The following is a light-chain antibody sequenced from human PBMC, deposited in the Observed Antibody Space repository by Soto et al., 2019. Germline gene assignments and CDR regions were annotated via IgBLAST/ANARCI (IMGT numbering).Light chain of an antibody. CDR3: CSYAGSYTL. CDR1: SSDVGGYNY. Sequence: QSALTQPRSVSGSPGQSVTISCTGTSSDVGGYNYVSWYQQHPGKAPKLMIYDVSKRPSGVPDRFSGSKSGNTASLTISGLQAEDEADYYCCSYAGSYTLFGTGTKVT. CDR2: DVS. V-gene: IGLV2-11*01. J-gene: IGLJ1*01.